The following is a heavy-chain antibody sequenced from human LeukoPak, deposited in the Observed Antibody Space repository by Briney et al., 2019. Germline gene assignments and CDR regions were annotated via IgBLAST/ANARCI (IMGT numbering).Heavy chain of an antibody. CDR3: AIKGYFDY. V-gene: IGHV3-48*04. CDR2: ISSSGSTI. Sequence: PGGSLRLSCAASGITFGNNWMHWVRQAPGKGLEWVSYISSSGSTIYYADSVKGRFTISRDNAKNSLYLQMNSLRAEDTAVYYCAIKGYFDYWGQGTLVTVSS. CDR1: GITFGNNW. J-gene: IGHJ4*02.